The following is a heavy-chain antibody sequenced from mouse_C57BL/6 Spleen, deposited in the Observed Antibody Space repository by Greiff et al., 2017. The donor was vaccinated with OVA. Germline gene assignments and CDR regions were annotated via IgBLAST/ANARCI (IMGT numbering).Heavy chain of an antibody. CDR1: GFNIKNTY. Sequence: VQLKESVAELVRPGASVKFSCTATGFNIKNTYMHWVKQRPEQGLEWIGGIVPANGNTKYAPKFQGKATITADTSSNTAYLQLSSLTSEDTAIYNCYDYDVGVGYWGQGTTLTVSS. CDR2: IVPANGNT. D-gene: IGHD2-4*01. CDR3: YDYDVGVGY. J-gene: IGHJ2*01. V-gene: IGHV14-3*01.